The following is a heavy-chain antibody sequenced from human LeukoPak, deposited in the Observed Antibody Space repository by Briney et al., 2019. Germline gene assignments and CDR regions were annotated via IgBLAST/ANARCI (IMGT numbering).Heavy chain of an antibody. Sequence: GRSLRLSCAASGFTFSDDYMSWIRQAQGKGLEWVSYISSSGSTIYYADSVKGRFTISRDNAKNSLYLQMNSLRAEDTAVYYCARDPSLGSGSYYFDYWGQGTLVTVSS. CDR1: GFTFSDDY. CDR3: ARDPSLGSGSYYFDY. J-gene: IGHJ4*02. D-gene: IGHD3-10*01. CDR2: ISSSGSTI. V-gene: IGHV3-11*01.